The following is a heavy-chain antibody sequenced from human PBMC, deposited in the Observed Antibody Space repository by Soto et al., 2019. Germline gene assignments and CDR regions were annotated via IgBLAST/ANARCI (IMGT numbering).Heavy chain of an antibody. Sequence: SETLSLTCTVSGGSITTGGSYWSWIRQHPGKGLEWIGNIYHSGSTNYNPSLKSRVTISVDTSKNQFSLKLSSVTAADTAVYYCARDGIRVVTGVGYYYYYGMDVWGQGTTVTVSS. CDR1: GGSITTGGSY. D-gene: IGHD2-15*01. CDR3: ARDGIRVVTGVGYYYYYGMDV. J-gene: IGHJ6*02. CDR2: IYHSGST. V-gene: IGHV4-61*08.